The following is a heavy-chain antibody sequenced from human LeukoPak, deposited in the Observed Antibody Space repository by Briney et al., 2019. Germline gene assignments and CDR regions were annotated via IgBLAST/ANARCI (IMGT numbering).Heavy chain of an antibody. J-gene: IGHJ4*02. D-gene: IGHD4-23*01. CDR3: ARPSTRWGLSY. V-gene: IGHV4-34*01. CDR1: GVSFSGYY. CDR2: INHSGST. Sequence: PSETLSLTCAVYGVSFSGYYWSWIRQPPGKGLEWIGEINHSGSTNYNPSLKSRVTISVDTSKNQFSLKLSSVTAADTAVYYCARPSTRWGLSYWGQGTLVTVSS.